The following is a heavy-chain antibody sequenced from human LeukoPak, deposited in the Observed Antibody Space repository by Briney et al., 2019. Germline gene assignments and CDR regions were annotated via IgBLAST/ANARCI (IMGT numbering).Heavy chain of an antibody. J-gene: IGHJ4*02. CDR3: ARDHVDGSSSWFDY. D-gene: IGHD6-13*01. CDR2: ISSSSSYI. CDR1: GFTFSSYS. V-gene: IGHV3-21*01. Sequence: GGSLRLSCAASGFTFSSYSMNWVRQAPGKGLEWVSSISSSSSYIYYADSVKGRFTISRDNAKNSLYLQMNSLRAEDTAVYYCARDHVDGSSSWFDYWGQGTLVTVSS.